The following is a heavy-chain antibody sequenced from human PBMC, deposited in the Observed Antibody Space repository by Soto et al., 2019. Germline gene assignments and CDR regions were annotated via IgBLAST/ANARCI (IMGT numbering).Heavy chain of an antibody. J-gene: IGHJ6*02. CDR1: GFTFSSDW. V-gene: IGHV3-74*01. CDR3: ARVKLPRYHYYYGMDV. Sequence: EVQLVESGGGLVQPGGSLRLSCAASGFTFSSDWMNWVRQSPGKGLEWVSRISSDGTGTTYADSVKGRFAISRDNAKNTVYLQMNSLRAEDTAVYFCARVKLPRYHYYYGMDVWGQGTAVTVSS. CDR2: ISSDGTGT. D-gene: IGHD2-15*01.